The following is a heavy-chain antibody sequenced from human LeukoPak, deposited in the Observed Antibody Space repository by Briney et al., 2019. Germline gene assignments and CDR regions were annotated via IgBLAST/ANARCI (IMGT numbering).Heavy chain of an antibody. D-gene: IGHD4-17*01. Sequence: PGGSLRLSCAASGFTFSSYAMSWVRQAPGKGLEWVSAISGSGGSTYYADSVKGRFTISRDNSKNTLYLQMNSLRAEDTAVYYCAKDVTYGDYTDYYYYGMDVWGQGTTVTVSS. CDR3: AKDVTYGDYTDYYYYGMDV. CDR1: GFTFSSYA. V-gene: IGHV3-23*01. CDR2: ISGSGGST. J-gene: IGHJ6*02.